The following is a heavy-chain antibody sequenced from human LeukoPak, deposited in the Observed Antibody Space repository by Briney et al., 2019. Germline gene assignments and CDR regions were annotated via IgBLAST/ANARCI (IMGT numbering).Heavy chain of an antibody. V-gene: IGHV1-2*02. Sequence: ASVKVSCKASGYTFTGYYMHWVRQAPGQGLEWMGWINPNSGGTNYAQKFQGRVTMTRDTSISTAYMELSRLRSDDTAVYYCARDRELLLLTYAFDIWGQGTMVTVSS. J-gene: IGHJ3*02. CDR3: ARDRELLLLTYAFDI. CDR1: GYTFTGYY. CDR2: INPNSGGT. D-gene: IGHD2-15*01.